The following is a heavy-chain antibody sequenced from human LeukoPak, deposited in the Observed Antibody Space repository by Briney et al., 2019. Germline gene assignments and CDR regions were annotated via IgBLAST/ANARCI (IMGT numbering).Heavy chain of an antibody. CDR3: ARSSIFGVVNNWFDP. Sequence: ASVKVSCKASGGTFSSYAISWVRQAPGQGLEWTGGIIPIFGTANCARKFQGRVTITTDESTSTAYMELSSLRSEDTAVYYCARSSIFGVVNNWFDPWGQGTLVTVSS. V-gene: IGHV1-69*05. CDR1: GGTFSSYA. J-gene: IGHJ5*02. CDR2: IIPIFGTA. D-gene: IGHD3-3*01.